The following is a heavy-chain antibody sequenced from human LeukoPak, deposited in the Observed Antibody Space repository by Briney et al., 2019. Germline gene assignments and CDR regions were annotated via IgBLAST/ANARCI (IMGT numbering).Heavy chain of an antibody. J-gene: IGHJ5*02. Sequence: ASVKVSCKASGYTFTSYAMNWVRQAPGQGLEWMGGFDPEDGETIYAQKFQGRVTMTRDTSISTAYMELSRLRSDDTAVYYCARDWTTRNWFDPWGQGTLVTVSS. CDR2: FDPEDGET. CDR3: ARDWTTRNWFDP. CDR1: GYTFTSYA. V-gene: IGHV1-2*02. D-gene: IGHD3/OR15-3a*01.